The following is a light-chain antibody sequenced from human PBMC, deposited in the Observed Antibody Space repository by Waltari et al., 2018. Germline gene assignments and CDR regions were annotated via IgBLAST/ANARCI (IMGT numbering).Light chain of an antibody. Sequence: EIVMTQTPLSLSVSPGQPASISCKSSQSLLNSAGQTYLYWYLQKQGQSPQLLLYEVPSRFSGVPDRFSGSGSGTDFTLKISRVEAEDVGVYYCMQGGFSFGPGTKVDIK. CDR3: MQGGFS. V-gene: IGKV2-29*03. J-gene: IGKJ3*01. CDR1: QSLLNSAGQTY. CDR2: EVP.